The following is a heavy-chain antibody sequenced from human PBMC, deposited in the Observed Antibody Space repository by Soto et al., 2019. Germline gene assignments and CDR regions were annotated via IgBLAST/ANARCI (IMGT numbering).Heavy chain of an antibody. CDR1: GFTFSSES. J-gene: IGHJ6*01. CDR3: ASDGHGIDV. V-gene: IGHV3-21*01. Sequence: AALRFSCAGSGFTFSSESVNWVRQAPGKGLEWVSSISSSSSYIYYADSVKGRFTISRDNAKNSLYLQINSLRAEDPSVYYCASDGHGIDVWGRVSQVTVPS. CDR2: ISSSSSYI.